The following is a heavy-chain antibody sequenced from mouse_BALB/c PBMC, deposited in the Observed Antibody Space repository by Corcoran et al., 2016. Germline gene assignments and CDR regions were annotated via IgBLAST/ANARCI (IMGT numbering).Heavy chain of an antibody. D-gene: IGHD1-1*01. Sequence: QIQLVQYGPELKKTGETVKISCKASGYTFTNYGMNWVKKAPGKGLKWMGWINTYTGEPTYADDFKGRFAFSLETSASTAYLQINNLKNEDTATYFCAITTVVEGAMDYWGQGTSGTVAS. CDR1: GYTFTNYG. CDR2: INTYTGEP. J-gene: IGHJ4*01. CDR3: AITTVVEGAMDY. V-gene: IGHV9-3-1*01.